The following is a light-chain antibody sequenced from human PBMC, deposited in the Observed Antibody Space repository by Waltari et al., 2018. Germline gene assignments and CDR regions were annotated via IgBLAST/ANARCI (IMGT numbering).Light chain of an antibody. CDR2: EGS. V-gene: IGLV2-23*03. CDR1: SSDVGSYNL. J-gene: IGLJ2*01. Sequence: QSALTQPASVSGSPGQSITISCTGTSSDVGSYNLVSWYQQHPGKAPKPVIYEGSKRPSGVSNRFPGAKSGNTASLRISGLQAKDEADYYCCSYAGSSTFEVFGGGTKLTVL. CDR3: CSYAGSSTFEV.